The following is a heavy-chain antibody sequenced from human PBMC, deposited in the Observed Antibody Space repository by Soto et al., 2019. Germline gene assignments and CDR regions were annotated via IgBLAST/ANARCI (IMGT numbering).Heavy chain of an antibody. CDR1: GFTFKSYW. J-gene: IGHJ4*02. CDR2: MKEDGGEI. D-gene: IGHD3-22*01. CDR3: VRDRGYSTYDN. V-gene: IGHV3-7*01. Sequence: EVYLVESGGGLVQPGGSLRLSCAASGFTFKSYWMAWVRQAPGKGLEWVANMKEDGGEINYVESVRGRFTISRDNAQNSLHLPMSSLRAEDTAVYHCVRDRGYSTYDNWGQGTLVTVSS.